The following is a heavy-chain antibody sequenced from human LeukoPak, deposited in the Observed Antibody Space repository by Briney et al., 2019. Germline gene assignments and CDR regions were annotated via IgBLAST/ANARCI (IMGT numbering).Heavy chain of an antibody. CDR3: ARAPSAYAIQYSYGLGVDY. D-gene: IGHD5-18*01. J-gene: IGHJ4*02. CDR1: GGTFSSYA. V-gene: IGHV1-69*05. CDR2: IIPIFGTA. Sequence: SVKVSCKASGGTFSSYAISWVRQAPGQGLEWMGGIIPIFGTANYAQKFQGRVTITTDESTGTAYMEQSSLRSEDTAVYYCARAPSAYAIQYSYGLGVDYWGQGTLVTVSS.